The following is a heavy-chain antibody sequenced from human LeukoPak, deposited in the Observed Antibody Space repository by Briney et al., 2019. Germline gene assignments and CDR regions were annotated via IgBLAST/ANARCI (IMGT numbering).Heavy chain of an antibody. CDR3: AREKAVPGNYFDY. D-gene: IGHD6-13*01. Sequence: SETLSLTCTVSGGSISSYYWSWIRQPPGKGLEWIGYIYYSGSTNYNPSLKSRVTISVDTSKNHFSLKLTSVTAADTAVYYCAREKAVPGNYFDYWGQGTLVTVSS. J-gene: IGHJ4*02. CDR2: IYYSGST. CDR1: GGSISSYY. V-gene: IGHV4-59*12.